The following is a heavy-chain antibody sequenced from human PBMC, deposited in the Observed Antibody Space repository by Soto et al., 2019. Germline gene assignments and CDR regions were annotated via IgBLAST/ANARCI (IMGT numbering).Heavy chain of an antibody. CDR3: AIEPSSGSYANWFDP. Sequence: GGSLRLSCAASGFTFSSYWMHWVRQAPGKGLVWVSRINSDGSSTSYADSVKGRFTISRDNAKNTLYLQMNSLRAEDTAVYYCAIEPSSGSYANWFDPWGQGTLVTVSS. D-gene: IGHD1-26*01. V-gene: IGHV3-74*01. J-gene: IGHJ5*02. CDR1: GFTFSSYW. CDR2: INSDGSST.